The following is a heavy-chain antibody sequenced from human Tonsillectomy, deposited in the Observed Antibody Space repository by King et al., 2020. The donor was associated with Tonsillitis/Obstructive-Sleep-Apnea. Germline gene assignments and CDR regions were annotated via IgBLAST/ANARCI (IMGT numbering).Heavy chain of an antibody. CDR2: ISSNGGST. CDR3: VKDRPPMKTGTTYDY. V-gene: IGHV3-64D*06. D-gene: IGHD1-7*01. CDR1: GFTFSNYA. Sequence: VQLVESGGGLVQPGGSLRLSCSASGFTFSNYAIHWVRQAPGKGLEYVSAISSNGGSTYYADSVKGRFTISRDNSKNTLYLQMSSLRAEDTAVYYCVKDRPPMKTGTTYDYWGQGTLVTVSS. J-gene: IGHJ4*02.